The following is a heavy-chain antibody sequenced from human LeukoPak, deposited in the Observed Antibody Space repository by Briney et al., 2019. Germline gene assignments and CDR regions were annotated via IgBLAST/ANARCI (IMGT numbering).Heavy chain of an antibody. D-gene: IGHD1-26*01. CDR1: GFTFSSYA. V-gene: IGHV3-23*01. CDR3: AKEKDRETHLGSYYYYGIDV. J-gene: IGHJ6*04. Sequence: PGGSLRLSCAASGFTFSSYAMSWVRHAPGKGLEWVSAISGSGGSTYYADSVNGRFTISRDNTKNTLYLQMNSLIAEATAAYYCAKEKDRETHLGSYYYYGIDVGGKETTDSVSS. CDR2: ISGSGGST.